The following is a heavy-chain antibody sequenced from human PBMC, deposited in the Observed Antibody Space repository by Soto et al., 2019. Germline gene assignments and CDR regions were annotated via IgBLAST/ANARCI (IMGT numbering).Heavy chain of an antibody. V-gene: IGHV1-2*02. CDR3: ARITMIVVVNPDAFDI. J-gene: IGHJ3*02. CDR2: INPNSGGT. D-gene: IGHD3-22*01. CDR1: GYTXTGYY. Sequence: GXSXKVSCKASGYTXTGYYMDLVRQAPGQGLEWMGWINPNSGGTNYAQKFQGRVTMARETSISTAYMELSRLISDDTAVYYCARITMIVVVNPDAFDIWGQGTMGTVS.